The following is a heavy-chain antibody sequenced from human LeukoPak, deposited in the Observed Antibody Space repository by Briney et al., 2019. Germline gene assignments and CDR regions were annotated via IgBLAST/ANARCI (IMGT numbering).Heavy chain of an antibody. D-gene: IGHD2-8*01. CDR1: GFTFSDYY. Sequence: PGGSLTLSCAASGFTFSDYYMSRIRQAPGKGLEWLSYMSRSGTYIYYADSVKGRFTISRDNAKNTLYLQMNSLRAEDTAVYYCARTGYCTNGVCYEGNWFDPWGQGTLVTVSS. CDR3: ARTGYCTNGVCYEGNWFDP. CDR2: MSRSGTYI. V-gene: IGHV3-11*04. J-gene: IGHJ5*02.